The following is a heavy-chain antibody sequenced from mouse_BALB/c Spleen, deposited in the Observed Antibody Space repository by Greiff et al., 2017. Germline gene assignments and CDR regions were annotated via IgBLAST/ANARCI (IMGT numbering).Heavy chain of an antibody. Sequence: QVQLKESGAELVRPGTSVKVSCKASGYAFTNYLIEWVKQRPGQGLEWIGVINPGSGGTNYNEKFKGKATLTADKSSSTAYMQLSSLTSDDSAVYFCARYGYYYGSAYAMDYWGQGTSVTVSS. J-gene: IGHJ4*01. CDR1: GYAFTNYL. D-gene: IGHD1-1*01. CDR2: INPGSGGT. V-gene: IGHV1-54*03. CDR3: ARYGYYYGSAYAMDY.